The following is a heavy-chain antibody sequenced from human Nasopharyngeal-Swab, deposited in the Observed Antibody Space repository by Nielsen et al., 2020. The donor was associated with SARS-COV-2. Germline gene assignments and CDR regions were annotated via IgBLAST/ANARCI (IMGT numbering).Heavy chain of an antibody. CDR1: GYTFTSYD. CDR3: ARDQGAAARWII. J-gene: IGHJ4*02. CDR2: MNPNSGNT. Sequence: ASVKVSYKASGYTFTSYDINWVRQATGQGLEWMGWMNPNSGNTGYAQKFQGGVTMTRDTSISTAYMELSRLRSDDTAVYYCARDQGAAARWIIWGQGTLVTVSS. V-gene: IGHV1-8*01. D-gene: IGHD6-6*01.